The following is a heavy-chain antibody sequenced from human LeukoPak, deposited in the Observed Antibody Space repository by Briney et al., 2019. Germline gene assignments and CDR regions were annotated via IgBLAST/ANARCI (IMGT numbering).Heavy chain of an antibody. Sequence: SETLSLTCSVSGASISSGSYHWGWIRQPPGKGLEWIGSIYCGGSTYYNSSLKSRVTISVDTSKNQFSLKLSSVTAADTAVYYCARQFDSWDQGTLVTVSS. CDR3: ARQFDS. CDR2: IYCGGST. V-gene: IGHV4-39*01. J-gene: IGHJ4*02. CDR1: GASISSGSYH.